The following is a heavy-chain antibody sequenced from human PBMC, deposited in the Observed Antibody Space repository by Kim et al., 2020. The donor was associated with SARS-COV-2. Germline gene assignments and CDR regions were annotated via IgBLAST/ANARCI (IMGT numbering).Heavy chain of an antibody. D-gene: IGHD4-17*01. J-gene: IGHJ4*02. CDR2: ISSSSSYI. CDR3: ASANYGDFPGY. CDR1: GFTFSSYS. V-gene: IGHV3-21*01. Sequence: GGSLRLSCAASGFTFSSYSMNWVRQAPGKGLEWVSSISSSSSYIYYADSVKGRFTISRDNAKNSLYLQMNSLRAEDTAVYYCASANYGDFPGYWGQGTLVTVSS.